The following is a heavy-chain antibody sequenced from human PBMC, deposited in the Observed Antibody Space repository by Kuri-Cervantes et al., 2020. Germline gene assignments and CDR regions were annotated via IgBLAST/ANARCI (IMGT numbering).Heavy chain of an antibody. CDR3: AKELNYYDSSGYGPV. D-gene: IGHD3-22*01. CDR1: GFTFSSYS. V-gene: IGHV3-30*18. J-gene: IGHJ4*02. Sequence: GGSLRLSCAASGFTFSSYSMNWVRQAPGKGLEWVAVISYDGSNKYYADSVKGRFTISRDNSKNTLYLQMNSLRAEDTAVYYCAKELNYYDSSGYGPVWGQGTLVTVSS. CDR2: ISYDGSNK.